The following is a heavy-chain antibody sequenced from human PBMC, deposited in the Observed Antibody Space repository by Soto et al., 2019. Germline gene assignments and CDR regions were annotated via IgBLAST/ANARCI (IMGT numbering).Heavy chain of an antibody. J-gene: IGHJ4*02. V-gene: IGHV4-61*01. Sequence: PSETLSLTCSVSGGTVISGSYYWSWIRQPPGKGLEWIGYIYHSGSTNYNPSLKSRVTISVDTSKNQFSLKLSSVTAADTAVYYCARAGLDYYDSSGSFDYWGQGTLVTVSS. D-gene: IGHD3-22*01. CDR1: GGTVISGSYY. CDR2: IYHSGST. CDR3: ARAGLDYYDSSGSFDY.